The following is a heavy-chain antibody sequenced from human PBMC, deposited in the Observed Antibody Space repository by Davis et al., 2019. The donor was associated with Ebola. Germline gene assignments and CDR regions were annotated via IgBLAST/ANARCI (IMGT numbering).Heavy chain of an antibody. V-gene: IGHV3-11*05. CDR3: ARDTSYGMDV. CDR1: AFTFSDYY. J-gene: IGHJ6*02. Sequence: GESLKISCAASAFTFSDYYMSWIRQAPGKGLEWVSYISATSGYTKYADSVKGRFTISRANAKNSLYLQMNSLRAEDTAVYYCARDTSYGMDVWGQGTTVTVSS. D-gene: IGHD2/OR15-2a*01. CDR2: ISATSGYT.